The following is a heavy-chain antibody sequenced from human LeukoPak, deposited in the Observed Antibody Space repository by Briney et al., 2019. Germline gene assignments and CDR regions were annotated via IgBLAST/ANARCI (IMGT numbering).Heavy chain of an antibody. Sequence: SETLSLTCTVSGGSISSSSYYWGWIRQPPGKGLEWIGSIYYSGSTYYNPSLKSRVTISVDTSKNQFSLKLSSVAAADTAVYYCARDSSSHFDYWGQGTLVTVSS. V-gene: IGHV4-39*07. D-gene: IGHD6-6*01. CDR3: ARDSSSHFDY. CDR1: GGSISSSSYY. CDR2: IYYSGST. J-gene: IGHJ4*02.